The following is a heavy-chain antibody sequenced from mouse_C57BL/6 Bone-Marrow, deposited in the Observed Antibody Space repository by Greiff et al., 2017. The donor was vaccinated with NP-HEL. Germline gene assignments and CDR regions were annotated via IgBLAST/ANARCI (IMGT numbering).Heavy chain of an antibody. V-gene: IGHV5-4*01. CDR3: ARDRGYYYGRRFDY. CDR1: GFTFSSYA. CDR2: ISDGGSYT. Sequence: EVKLVESGGGLVKPGGSLKLSCAASGFTFSSYAMSWVRQTPEKRLEWVATISDGGSYTYYPDNVKGRFTISRDNAKNNLYLQMSHLKSEDTAMYYCARDRGYYYGRRFDYWGQGTTLTVSS. D-gene: IGHD1-1*01. J-gene: IGHJ2*01.